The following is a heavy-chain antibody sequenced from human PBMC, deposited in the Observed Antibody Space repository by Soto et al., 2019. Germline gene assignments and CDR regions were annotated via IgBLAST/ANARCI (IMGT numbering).Heavy chain of an antibody. Sequence: PGGSLRLSCAASGFTFSSYAMSWVRQAPGKGLEWVSAISGSGGSTYYADSVKGRFTISRDNSKNTLYLQMNSLRAEDTAVYYCAKDLNSYGSPPYNWFDPWGQGTLVTVSS. V-gene: IGHV3-23*01. J-gene: IGHJ5*01. D-gene: IGHD5-18*01. CDR1: GFTFSSYA. CDR2: ISGSGGST. CDR3: AKDLNSYGSPPYNWFDP.